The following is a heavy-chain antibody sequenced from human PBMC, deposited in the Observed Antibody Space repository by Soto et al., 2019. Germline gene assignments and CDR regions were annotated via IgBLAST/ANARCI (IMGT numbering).Heavy chain of an antibody. CDR1: GGSIRSSNW. D-gene: IGHD2-21*01. J-gene: IGHJ4*02. V-gene: IGHV4-4*02. CDR3: AKDIYYFDY. CDR2: VYHSEST. Sequence: QVQLQESGPGLVKPSGTLSLTCAVSGGSIRSSNWWSWVRQPPGKGLEWIGEVYHSESTNYNPSLESRVTISVDNSKNQFSLKLSSLTAADTAVYYCAKDIYYFDYWGQGTLVTVSS.